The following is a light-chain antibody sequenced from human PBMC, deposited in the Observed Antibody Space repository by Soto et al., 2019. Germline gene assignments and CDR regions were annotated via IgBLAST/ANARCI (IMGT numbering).Light chain of an antibody. V-gene: IGKV3-11*01. CDR3: QQYGSSPMT. Sequence: EIVLTQSPATLSLSPGERATLSCRASQSVSSYLAWYQQKPGQAPRLLIYDASNRATGIPARFSGSGSGTEFTLTISRLEPEDFAVYYCQQYGSSPMTFGQGTRLEIK. J-gene: IGKJ5*01. CDR2: DAS. CDR1: QSVSSY.